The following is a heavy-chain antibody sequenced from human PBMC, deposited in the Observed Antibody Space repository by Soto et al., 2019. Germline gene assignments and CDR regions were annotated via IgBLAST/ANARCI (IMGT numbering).Heavy chain of an antibody. J-gene: IGHJ2*01. CDR3: ARDPFGYSYGRQVYFEL. CDR2: ISSSSSTI. CDR1: GFTFSSYS. D-gene: IGHD5-18*01. V-gene: IGHV3-48*02. Sequence: EVQLVESGGGLVQPGGSLRLSCAASGFTFSSYSMNWVRQAPGKGLEWVSYISSSSSTIYYADSVKGRFTISRDNAKNSLYLQMNSLRDEDTAVYYCARDPFGYSYGRQVYFELWGRGTLVTVSS.